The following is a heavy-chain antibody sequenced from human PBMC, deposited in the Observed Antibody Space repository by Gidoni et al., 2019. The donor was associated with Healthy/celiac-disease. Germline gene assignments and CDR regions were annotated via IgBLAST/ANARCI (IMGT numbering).Heavy chain of an antibody. J-gene: IGHJ1*01. Sequence: QVQLVESGGGLVKPGGSLRLSCSASGFTLSVYDMSWIRQAPGKGLEWVLYISSSGSTIYSADSVKGRYTIARETAKNSLYLQLTSLRAGDTAVYYCAGLQDWGQGTLVTVSP. V-gene: IGHV3-11*01. CDR1: GFTLSVYD. CDR2: ISSSGSTI. CDR3: AGLQD.